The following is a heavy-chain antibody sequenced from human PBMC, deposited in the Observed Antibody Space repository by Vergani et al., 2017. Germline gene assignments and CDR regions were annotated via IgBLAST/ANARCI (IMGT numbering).Heavy chain of an antibody. V-gene: IGHV4-61*02. D-gene: IGHD1/OR15-1a*01. J-gene: IGHJ6*03. CDR1: GASITSGSFY. CDR3: TKTTNVKVRYDSYIDV. CDR2: IHASGTK. Sequence: QVHLNEAGPGLVKPSQTLSLTCTVSGASITSGSFYWSWIRQPAGKGLEWIGRIHASGTKNYNPSLRSRVTLSVDTSKNQFSLKLSSVTAADTAIYYCTKTTNVKVRYDSYIDVWGKGATVTVSS.